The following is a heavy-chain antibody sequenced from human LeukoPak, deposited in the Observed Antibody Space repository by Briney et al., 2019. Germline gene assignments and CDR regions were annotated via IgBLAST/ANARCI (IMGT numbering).Heavy chain of an antibody. CDR1: GFTVSSNY. J-gene: IGHJ4*02. CDR2: ISSSSSYI. V-gene: IGHV3-21*01. CDR3: ARGSLYYYGSGSTTS. Sequence: GGSLRLSCAASGFTVSSNYMSWVRQAPGKGLEWVSSISSSSSYIYYADSVKGRFTISRDNAKNSLYLQMNSLRAEDTAVYYCARGSLYYYGSGSTTSWGQGTLVTVSS. D-gene: IGHD3-10*01.